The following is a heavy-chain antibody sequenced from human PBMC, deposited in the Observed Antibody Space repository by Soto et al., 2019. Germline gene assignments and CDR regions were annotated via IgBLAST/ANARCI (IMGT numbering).Heavy chain of an antibody. CDR1: GYTFTNYG. CDR2: IGAYNGDT. V-gene: IGHV1-18*01. CDR3: ARVRQLVGYFCHYLDG. J-gene: IGHJ6*03. Sequence: QVQLLQSGPEVKKPGASVKVSCKASGYTFTNYGITWVRQAPGQGLEWMGGIGAYNGDTHYTEKLQGRVTMTTDTSTSAGYMELRGLKSDDTAVYYCARVRQLVGYFCHYLDGWGKGDTGTVSS. D-gene: IGHD6-6*01.